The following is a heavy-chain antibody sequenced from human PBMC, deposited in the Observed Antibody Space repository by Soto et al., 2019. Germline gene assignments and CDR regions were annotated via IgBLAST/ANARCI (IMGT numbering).Heavy chain of an antibody. CDR2: INHSGST. Sequence: LSLTCAVYGGSLSGYYWSWLRQPTGKVLEWSGEINHSGSTNYNPSLKSRVTISVETSKNQFSLKLGSVTAADTAVYYCARGRILLWFGELLALDYYYGMDVWGPGTTVTVSS. D-gene: IGHD3-10*01. CDR3: ARGRILLWFGELLALDYYYGMDV. V-gene: IGHV4-34*01. CDR1: GGSLSGYY. J-gene: IGHJ6*02.